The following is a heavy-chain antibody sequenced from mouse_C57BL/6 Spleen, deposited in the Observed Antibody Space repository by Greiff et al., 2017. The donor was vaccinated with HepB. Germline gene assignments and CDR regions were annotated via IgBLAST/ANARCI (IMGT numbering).Heavy chain of an antibody. CDR3: ATPNYYGSSPYAMDY. CDR1: GYSFTDYN. Sequence: VHVKQSGPELVKPGASVKISCKASGYSFTDYNMNWVKQSNGKSLEWIGVINPNYGTTSYNQKFKGKATLTVDQSSSTAYMQLNSLTSEDSAVYYCATPNYYGSSPYAMDYWGQGTSVTVSS. D-gene: IGHD1-1*01. CDR2: INPNYGTT. V-gene: IGHV1-39*01. J-gene: IGHJ4*01.